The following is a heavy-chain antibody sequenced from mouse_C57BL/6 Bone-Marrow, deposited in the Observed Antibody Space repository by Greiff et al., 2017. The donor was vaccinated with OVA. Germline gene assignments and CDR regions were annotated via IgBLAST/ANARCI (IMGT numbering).Heavy chain of an antibody. CDR1: GYSITSGYY. CDR3: AREKYYWYFDV. V-gene: IGHV3-6*01. Sequence: VQLQESGPGLVKPSQSLSLTCSVTGYSITSGYYWNWIRQFPGNKLEWMGYISYDGSNNYNPSLNNRISITRDTSKNQFFLKLNSVTTEDTATYDCAREKYYWYFDVWGTGTTVTVSS. J-gene: IGHJ1*03. CDR2: ISYDGSN.